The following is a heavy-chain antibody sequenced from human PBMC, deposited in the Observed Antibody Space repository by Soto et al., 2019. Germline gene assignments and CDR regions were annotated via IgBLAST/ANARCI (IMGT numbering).Heavy chain of an antibody. Sequence: PSETLSLTCTAAVPSIGTSGYYSSWIRQPPVNCLEWSGTIVHAGSTYYSPSLKRRLSISVDTSSDQFSLKLRSMAAADTAVYYCASWVAAAVLWSSGIHYWGQGDMVTVSS. D-gene: IGHD6-13*01. CDR3: ASWVAAAVLWSSGIHY. J-gene: IGHJ4*02. CDR2: IVHAGST. CDR1: VPSIGTSGYY. V-gene: IGHV4-39*01.